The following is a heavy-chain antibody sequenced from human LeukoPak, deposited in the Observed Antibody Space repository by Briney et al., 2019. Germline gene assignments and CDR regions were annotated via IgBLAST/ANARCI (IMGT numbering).Heavy chain of an antibody. D-gene: IGHD3-22*01. Sequence: SETLSLTCAVSGGSISSGGYSWSWIRQPPGKGLEWIGYIYHSGSTYYNPSLKSRVTISVDRSKNQFSLKLSSVTAADTAVYYCARRQAIVVAFYFDYWGQGTLVTVSS. CDR3: ARRQAIVVAFYFDY. CDR2: IYHSGST. CDR1: GGSISSGGYS. J-gene: IGHJ4*02. V-gene: IGHV4-30-2*01.